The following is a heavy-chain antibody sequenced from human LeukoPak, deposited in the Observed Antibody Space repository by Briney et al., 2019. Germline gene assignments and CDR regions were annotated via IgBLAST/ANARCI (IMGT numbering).Heavy chain of an antibody. V-gene: IGHV4-39*06. CDR3: ARDFRGGYDFWSGYYTPYYFDY. Sequence: ASETLSLTCTVSGGSISSSGYYWGWIRQPPGKGLEWIGSMYYSGSTYYNPSLKSRVTISVDTSKNHFALKLRSVTAAHTAVYYCARDFRGGYDFWSGYYTPYYFDYWGQGTLVTVSP. CDR1: GGSISSSGYY. D-gene: IGHD3-3*01. CDR2: MYYSGST. J-gene: IGHJ4*02.